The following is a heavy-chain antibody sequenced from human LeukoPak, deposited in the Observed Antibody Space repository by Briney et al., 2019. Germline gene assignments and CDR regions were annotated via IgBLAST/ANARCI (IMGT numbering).Heavy chain of an antibody. J-gene: IGHJ4*02. CDR3: TSRKDIVVVVAALPYSSRDDY. CDR1: GFTFSGSA. Sequence: GGSLRLSCAASGFTFSGSAMHWVRQASGKGLEWVGRIRSKANSYATAYAASVKGRFTISRDDSKNTAYLQMNSLKIEDTAVYYCTSRKDIVVVVAALPYSSRDDYWGQGTLVTVSS. D-gene: IGHD2-15*01. V-gene: IGHV3-73*01. CDR2: IRSKANSYAT.